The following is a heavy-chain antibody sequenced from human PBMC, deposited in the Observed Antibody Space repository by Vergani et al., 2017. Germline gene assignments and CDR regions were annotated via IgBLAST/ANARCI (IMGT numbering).Heavy chain of an antibody. Sequence: QVQLLESGPGLVKPSQTLPLTCSVSGESITRHSYYWTWIRQPAGKPLEWVGHIYVDGSTNYNPSLKSRVSISLDTSKNQLSLRLTSVTAADTAVFYCVRGRYSGSSSPYYDLWGHGTLVRVSS. D-gene: IGHD1-26*01. CDR1: GESITRHSYY. CDR2: IYVDGST. V-gene: IGHV4-61*02. J-gene: IGHJ4*01. CDR3: VRGRYSGSSSPYYDL.